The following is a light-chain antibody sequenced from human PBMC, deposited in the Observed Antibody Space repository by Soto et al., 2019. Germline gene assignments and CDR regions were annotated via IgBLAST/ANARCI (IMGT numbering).Light chain of an antibody. Sequence: QSVLTQPPSVSGAPGQRVTISCTGSSSNIGAGYAVHWYQQLPGTAPKLLIYGNSNRPSGVPDRFSGSKSGTSASLAITGLKAEDEADYSCQSYDSSLSGGVFGGGTKLTVL. J-gene: IGLJ2*01. CDR2: GNS. CDR3: QSYDSSLSGGV. CDR1: SSNIGAGYA. V-gene: IGLV1-40*01.